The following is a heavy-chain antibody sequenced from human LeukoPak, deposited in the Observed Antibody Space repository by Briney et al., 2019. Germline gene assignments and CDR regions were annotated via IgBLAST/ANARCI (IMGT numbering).Heavy chain of an antibody. Sequence: GGSLRPSCAASGFTFSNYGMNWVRQTPDKGLEWVASISSTSSYIYYADSVKGRFTISRDNSKNTLYLQMNTLRAEDTAVYFCARDLNYAHDYWGQGALVTVSS. CDR2: ISSTSSYI. D-gene: IGHD2-2*01. CDR1: GFTFSNYG. CDR3: ARDLNYAHDY. V-gene: IGHV3-21*01. J-gene: IGHJ4*02.